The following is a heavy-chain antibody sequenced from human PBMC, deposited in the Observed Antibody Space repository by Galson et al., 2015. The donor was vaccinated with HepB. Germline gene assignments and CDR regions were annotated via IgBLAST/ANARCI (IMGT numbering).Heavy chain of an antibody. D-gene: IGHD6-13*01. CDR3: AKQEAGVDY. Sequence: SLRLSCAASGFSFSIYGMNWVRQAPDKGLEWVATISYDGSNEHYADSVKGRFTNSRDNSKNTLYLQMNSLRTEDTGVYYCAKQEAGVDYWGQGTLVTVSS. V-gene: IGHV3-30*18. J-gene: IGHJ4*02. CDR1: GFSFSIYG. CDR2: ISYDGSNE.